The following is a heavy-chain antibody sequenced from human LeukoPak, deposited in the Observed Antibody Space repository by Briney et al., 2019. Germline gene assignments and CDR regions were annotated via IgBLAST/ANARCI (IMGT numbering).Heavy chain of an antibody. D-gene: IGHD1-26*01. CDR2: ISSSSIRT. Sequence: GGSLRLSCAASKFTFSSHVMHWVRQAPGKGLDHVSAISSSSIRTYYANSVRGRFTISRDNSKNMLYLQMDSLRTEDMAVYYCARGGKEGFDIWGQGTMVTVSS. CDR3: ARGGKEGFDI. J-gene: IGHJ3*02. V-gene: IGHV3-64*01. CDR1: KFTFSSHV.